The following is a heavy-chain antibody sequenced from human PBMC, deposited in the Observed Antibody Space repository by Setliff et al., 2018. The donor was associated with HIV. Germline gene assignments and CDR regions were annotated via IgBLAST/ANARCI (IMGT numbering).Heavy chain of an antibody. CDR1: GYTLSKLS. D-gene: IGHD1-26*01. Sequence: ASVKVSCKVSGYTLSKLSMHWVRQAPEKGLEWMGGFDPELGETLFAQKFRGRLTMTEDTSTDTAYMELTSLRSDDTAIYYCAIDNRGGVGTPYYFDYWGQGTQVTVSS. CDR3: AIDNRGGVGTPYYFDY. CDR2: FDPELGET. V-gene: IGHV1-24*01. J-gene: IGHJ4*02.